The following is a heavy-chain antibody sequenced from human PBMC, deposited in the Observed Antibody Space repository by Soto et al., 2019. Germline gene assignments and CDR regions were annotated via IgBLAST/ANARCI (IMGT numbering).Heavy chain of an antibody. J-gene: IGHJ3*02. CDR1: GYPFTSYG. V-gene: IGHV1-18*04. Sequence: XSVKVSCKASGYPFTSYGVIWVRQAPGQGLEWMGWISAYNGNTNYAQKLQGRVTMTTDTFTSTAYMELRSLRSDDTAVYYCARDLFTMIVVVTPGHAFDIWGQGTMVTV. CDR3: ARDLFTMIVVVTPGHAFDI. D-gene: IGHD3-22*01. CDR2: ISAYNGNT.